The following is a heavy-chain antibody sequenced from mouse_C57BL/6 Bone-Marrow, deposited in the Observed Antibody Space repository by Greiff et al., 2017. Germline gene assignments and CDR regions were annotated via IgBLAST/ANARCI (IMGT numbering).Heavy chain of an antibody. CDR1: GFNIKDDY. CDR2: IDPENGAT. Sequence: EVQLQQSGAELVRPGASVKLSCTASGFNIKDDYMHWVKQRPEQGLEGIGWIDPENGATEYASKFQGKATITADTSSNTAYLQLSSLTSEDTAVYYCTTSVVATDYAMDDWGQGTSVTVSS. J-gene: IGHJ4*01. CDR3: TTSVVATDYAMDD. V-gene: IGHV14-4*01. D-gene: IGHD1-1*01.